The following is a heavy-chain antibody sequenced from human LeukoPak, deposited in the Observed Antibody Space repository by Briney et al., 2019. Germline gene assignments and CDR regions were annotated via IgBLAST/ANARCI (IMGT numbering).Heavy chain of an antibody. CDR1: GFTFSSYS. Sequence: GGSLRLSCAASGFTFSSYSMNWVRQAPGKGLEWVSYISSSSSTIYYADSVKGRFTISRDNAKNSLYLQMNSLRAEDTAVYYCARSLPSGSSWYSLSHYFDYWGQGTLVTVSS. CDR3: ARSLPSGSSWYSLSHYFDY. D-gene: IGHD6-13*01. CDR2: ISSSSSTI. V-gene: IGHV3-48*04. J-gene: IGHJ4*02.